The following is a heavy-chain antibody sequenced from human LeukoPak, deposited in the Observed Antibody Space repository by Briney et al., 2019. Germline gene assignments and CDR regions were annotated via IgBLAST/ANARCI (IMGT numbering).Heavy chain of an antibody. V-gene: IGHV4-39*01. J-gene: IGHJ4*02. D-gene: IGHD2-15*01. CDR3: ARTDPVAATDY. Sequence: SETLSLTCTVSGGSISSYYWGWIRQPPGKGLEWIGSIYYSGSTYYNPSLKSRVTISVDTSKNQFSLKLSSVTAADTAVYYCARTDPVAATDYWGQGTLVTVSS. CDR1: GGSISSYY. CDR2: IYYSGST.